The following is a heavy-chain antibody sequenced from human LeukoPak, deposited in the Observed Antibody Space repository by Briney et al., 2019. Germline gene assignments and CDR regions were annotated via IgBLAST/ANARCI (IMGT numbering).Heavy chain of an antibody. CDR3: AGIAGIEGGENLPTDY. V-gene: IGHV4-59*13. D-gene: IGHD1-14*01. J-gene: IGHJ4*02. CDR2: IHYRGTT. Sequence: SETLSLTCSVSGASINSYYWNWIRQSPGKGLEWLGNIHYRGTTNYNPSLKSRVTLSLDSSKSQFALKVTSVTAADTAVYYCAGIAGIEGGENLPTDYWGQGTLVTVSS. CDR1: GASINSYY.